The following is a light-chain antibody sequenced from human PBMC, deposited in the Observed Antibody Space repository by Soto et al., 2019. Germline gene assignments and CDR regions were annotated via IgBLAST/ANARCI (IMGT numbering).Light chain of an antibody. V-gene: IGLV2-23*01. CDR3: CSFAGSSTYV. Sequence: QSVLTQPASVSGSPGQSITISCTGTSRDVGSYNLVSWHQQHPGNAPKLIIYEGTKRPSGVSYRFSGSKSGNTASLTISGLQEEDEGDYHCCSFAGSSTYVFGTGTKVTVL. CDR1: SRDVGSYNL. J-gene: IGLJ1*01. CDR2: EGT.